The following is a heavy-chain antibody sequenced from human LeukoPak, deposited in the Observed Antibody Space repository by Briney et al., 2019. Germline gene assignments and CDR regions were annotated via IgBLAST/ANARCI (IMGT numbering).Heavy chain of an antibody. CDR3: ARARCSSTGCYSFYYVDV. CDR1: GFTFSIYN. V-gene: IGHV3-48*01. D-gene: IGHD2-2*01. Sequence: GGSLRLSCAASGFTFSIYNMNWVRQAPGKGLEWVSYISSSSPIYYADSVKGRFTISRDNAKNSLYLQMNSLRAEDTAVYYCARARCSSTGCYSFYYVDVWGEGTTVTVSS. CDR2: ISSSSPI. J-gene: IGHJ6*03.